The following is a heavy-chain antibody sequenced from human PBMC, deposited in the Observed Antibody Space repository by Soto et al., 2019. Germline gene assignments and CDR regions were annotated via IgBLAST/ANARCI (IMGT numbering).Heavy chain of an antibody. CDR2: IDASGNT. CDR1: VDSITTYY. D-gene: IGHD6-13*01. Sequence: SETLSLTCTVSVDSITTYYWSWIRQPAGKGLEWIGRIDASGNTNYNPSLNSRVTMSIDTSKKQFSLKLTSVTAADTASYYCAMYSNNWFQTEGMDVWGQGTTVTVSS. V-gene: IGHV4-4*07. J-gene: IGHJ6*02. CDR3: AMYSNNWFQTEGMDV.